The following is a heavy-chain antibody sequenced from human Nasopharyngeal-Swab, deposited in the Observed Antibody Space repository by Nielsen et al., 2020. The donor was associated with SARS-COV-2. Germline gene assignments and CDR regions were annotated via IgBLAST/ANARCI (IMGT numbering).Heavy chain of an antibody. V-gene: IGHV3-23*01. D-gene: IGHD6-19*01. CDR3: AKNRWGSSGWFEIDS. CDR1: GFTFSTYA. CDR2: FSGSGGST. J-gene: IGHJ4*02. Sequence: GGSLRLSCAASGFTFSTYAVSWVRQAPGKGLEWVSVFSGSGGSTYYADSVKGRFTISGDNSKNTLYLQMNSLRAEDTAVYYCAKNRWGSSGWFEIDSWGQGILVTVSS.